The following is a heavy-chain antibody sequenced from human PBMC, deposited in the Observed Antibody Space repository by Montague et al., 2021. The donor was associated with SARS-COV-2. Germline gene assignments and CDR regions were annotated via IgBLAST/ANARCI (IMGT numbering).Heavy chain of an antibody. J-gene: IGHJ3*02. CDR2: VNQSGTT. D-gene: IGHD2-2*01. V-gene: IGHV4-34*01. Sequence: SETLSLTCAISGGSFSNYYWSWIRQPPAKGLEWIGAVNQSGTTIYNPSVTRGVTISEDTSKNKFYLRLNSVTAAATAVYYCERGRRPVVVPVSGPAGRAFDIWGQGTMVTVSS. CDR1: GGSFSNYY. CDR3: ERGRRPVVVPVSGPAGRAFDI.